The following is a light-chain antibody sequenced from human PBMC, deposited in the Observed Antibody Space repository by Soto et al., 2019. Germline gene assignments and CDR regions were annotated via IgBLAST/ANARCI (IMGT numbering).Light chain of an antibody. CDR1: QSVSSSY. CDR2: GAS. V-gene: IGKV3-20*01. J-gene: IGKJ2*01. Sequence: EIVLTQSPGTLSLSPGERATLSCRASQSVSSSYLAWYQQKPGQAPRLPIYGASSRATGIPDRFSGSGSGTDFTLTISRLEPEDFAVYYCQQYGSSPYTFAQGTKLEIK. CDR3: QQYGSSPYT.